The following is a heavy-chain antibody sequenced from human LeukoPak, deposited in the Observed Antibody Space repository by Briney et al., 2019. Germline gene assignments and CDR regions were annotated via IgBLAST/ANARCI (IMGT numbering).Heavy chain of an antibody. D-gene: IGHD3-22*01. Sequence: GGSLRLSCAASGFTFSRYWTSWVRQAPGKGLEWVANIKQDGSEKYYVDSVKGRFTISRDNAQNSLYLQMNSLRAEDTAVYYCASGGPHYYDTSGYYGIDYWGQGSLVTVSS. J-gene: IGHJ4*02. V-gene: IGHV3-7*02. CDR2: IKQDGSEK. CDR1: GFTFSRYW. CDR3: ASGGPHYYDTSGYYGIDY.